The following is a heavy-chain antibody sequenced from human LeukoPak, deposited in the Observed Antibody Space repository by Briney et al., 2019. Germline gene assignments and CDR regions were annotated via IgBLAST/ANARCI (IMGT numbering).Heavy chain of an antibody. D-gene: IGHD1-26*01. V-gene: IGHV3-74*01. Sequence: GGSLRLSCAASGFTCSNSWMNWVRQAPGKGLVWVSRINSDGSTRDYADSVRGRFTISRDNAKNTVYLQMNSLRAEDTAVYYCAAMAWGWGQGTLVTVSS. CDR3: AAMAWG. CDR1: GFTCSNSW. J-gene: IGHJ4*02. CDR2: INSDGSTR.